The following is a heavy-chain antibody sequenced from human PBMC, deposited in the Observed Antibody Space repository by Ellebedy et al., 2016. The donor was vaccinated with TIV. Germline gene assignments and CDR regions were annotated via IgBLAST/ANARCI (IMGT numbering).Heavy chain of an antibody. Sequence: ASVKVSCKASGGTFSSYAISWVRQATGQGLEWMGWMNPNSGNTGYAQKFQGGVTMTRNTSISTAYMELSSLRSEDTAVYYCARRGHFYDYVWGSYRTTWRFDPWGQGTLVTVSS. J-gene: IGHJ5*02. CDR1: GGTFSSYA. CDR2: MNPNSGNT. V-gene: IGHV1-8*02. D-gene: IGHD3-16*02. CDR3: ARRGHFYDYVWGSYRTTWRFDP.